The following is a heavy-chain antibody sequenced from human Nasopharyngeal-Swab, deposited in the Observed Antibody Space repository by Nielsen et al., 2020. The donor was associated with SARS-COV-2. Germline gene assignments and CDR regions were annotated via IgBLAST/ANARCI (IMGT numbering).Heavy chain of an antibody. D-gene: IGHD2-2*01. CDR1: GFTFSSYW. V-gene: IGHV3-7*01. CDR2: IKQDGSEK. CDR3: ARGQVVPAAIRYNWFYP. J-gene: IGHJ5*02. Sequence: GGSLRLSCAASGFTFSSYWMSWVRQAPGKGLEWVANIKQDGSEKYYVDSVKGRFTISRDNAKNSLYLQMNSLRAEDTAVYYCARGQVVPAAIRYNWFYPWGQGTLVTVSS.